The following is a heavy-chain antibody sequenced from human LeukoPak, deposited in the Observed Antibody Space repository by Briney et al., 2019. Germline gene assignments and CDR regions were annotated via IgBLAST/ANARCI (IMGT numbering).Heavy chain of an antibody. CDR3: ARDRSYGYLDWFDP. Sequence: RASVTVSCKASGYTFTSYGISWVRQAPGQGREGMGWISAYNGNTNYAQKLQGRVTMTTDTSTSTAYMELRSLRSDDTAVYYCARDRSYGYLDWFDPWGQGTLVTVSS. D-gene: IGHD5-18*01. J-gene: IGHJ5*02. CDR1: GYTFTSYG. CDR2: ISAYNGNT. V-gene: IGHV1-18*01.